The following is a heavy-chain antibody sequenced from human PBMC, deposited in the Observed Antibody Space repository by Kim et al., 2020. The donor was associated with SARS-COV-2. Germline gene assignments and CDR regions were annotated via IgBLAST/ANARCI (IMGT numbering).Heavy chain of an antibody. D-gene: IGHD6-13*01. Sequence: GESLKISCKGSGYSFFGYWIVWVRQVPGKGLEWMGMIYPDDSKTRYSPSLQGQVTISADKSISTAYLHWSSLKASDTVIYYCARFAAPSSPQNWFDPWGQGTLVIVSS. J-gene: IGHJ5*02. CDR1: GYSFFGYW. CDR3: ARFAAPSSPQNWFDP. V-gene: IGHV5-51*01. CDR2: IYPDDSKT.